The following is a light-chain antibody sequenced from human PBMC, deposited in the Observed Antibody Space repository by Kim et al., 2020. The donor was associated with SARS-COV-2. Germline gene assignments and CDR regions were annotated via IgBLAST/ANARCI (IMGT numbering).Light chain of an antibody. Sequence: SLSPKETATLSCRASQSVNNYLAWYQHKPGQAPRLLIYDVSNRATGIPARFSGSGSGTDFTLTISSLEPEDFALYYCQRSSWPITFGQGTRLEI. J-gene: IGKJ5*01. CDR1: QSVNNY. CDR3: QRSSWPIT. V-gene: IGKV3-11*01. CDR2: DVS.